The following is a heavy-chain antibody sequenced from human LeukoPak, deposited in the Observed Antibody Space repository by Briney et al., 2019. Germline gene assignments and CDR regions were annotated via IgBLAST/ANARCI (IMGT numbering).Heavy chain of an antibody. J-gene: IGHJ6*02. CDR3: ARGTQHYCGMDV. V-gene: IGHV3-21*01. CDR1: GFTFSSYS. D-gene: IGHD3/OR15-3a*01. Sequence: GGSLRLSCAASGFTFSSYSMNWVRQAPGKGLEWVSFLSSSSSYIYYADSVKGRFTISRDNAKNSLYLQMNSLRAEDTAVYYCARGTQHYCGMDVWGQGTTVTVSS. CDR2: LSSSSSYI.